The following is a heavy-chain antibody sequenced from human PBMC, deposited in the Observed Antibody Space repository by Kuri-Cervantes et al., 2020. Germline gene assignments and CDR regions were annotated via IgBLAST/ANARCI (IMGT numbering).Heavy chain of an antibody. J-gene: IGHJ6*02. V-gene: IGHV4-39*07. CDR2: IYYSGST. CDR3: ARGRYSYYDILTCGMDV. CDR1: GGSISSSSYY. D-gene: IGHD3-9*01. Sequence: SETLSLTCTVSGGSISSSSYYWGWIRQPPGKGLEWIGSIYYSGSTYYNPSLKSRVTISVDRSKNQFSLKLSSLTAADTAVYYCARGRYSYYDILTCGMDVWGQGTMVTVSS.